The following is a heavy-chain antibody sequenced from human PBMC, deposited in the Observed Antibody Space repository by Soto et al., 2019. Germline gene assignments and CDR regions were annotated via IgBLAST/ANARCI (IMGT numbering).Heavy chain of an antibody. CDR1: GYTFTGYY. Sequence: RASVKVSCKASGYTFTGYYMHWVRQAPGQGREWMGGINPNSGGTHYAQKFQGWVTMTRDTSISTAYMELSRMRSDDTAVYYCARSYYDSSGYSLYSSGTDVWGQGTTVTVSS. J-gene: IGHJ6*02. D-gene: IGHD3-22*01. CDR3: ARSYYDSSGYSLYSSGTDV. CDR2: INPNSGGT. V-gene: IGHV1-2*04.